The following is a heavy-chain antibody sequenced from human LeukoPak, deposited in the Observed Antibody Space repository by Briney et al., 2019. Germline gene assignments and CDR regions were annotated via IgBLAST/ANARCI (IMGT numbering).Heavy chain of an antibody. CDR3: ARNTMVRGVLNFDY. D-gene: IGHD3-10*01. CDR2: MNPNSGNT. V-gene: IGHV1-8*03. CDR1: GYTFTSDD. J-gene: IGHJ4*02. Sequence: ASVKVSCKASGYTFTSDDINWVRQATGQGLEWMGWMNPNSGNTGYAQKFQGRVTITRNTSISTAYMELSSLRSEDTAVYYCARNTMVRGVLNFDYWGQGTLVTVSS.